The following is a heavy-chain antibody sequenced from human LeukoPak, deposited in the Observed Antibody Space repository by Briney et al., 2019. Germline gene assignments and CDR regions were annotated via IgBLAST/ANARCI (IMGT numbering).Heavy chain of an antibody. Sequence: ASVKVSCKASGYTFTSYGISWVRQAPGQGLEWMGWISAYNGNTNYAQKLQGRVTMTTDTSTSTAYMELRSLRSDDTAVYYCAGPLGATKRNYYYHYGMDVWGQGTTVTVSS. J-gene: IGHJ6*02. V-gene: IGHV1-18*01. CDR3: AGPLGATKRNYYYHYGMDV. D-gene: IGHD1-26*01. CDR2: ISAYNGNT. CDR1: GYTFTSYG.